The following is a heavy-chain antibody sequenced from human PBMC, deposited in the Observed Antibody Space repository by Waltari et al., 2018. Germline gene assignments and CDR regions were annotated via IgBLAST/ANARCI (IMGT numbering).Heavy chain of an antibody. Sequence: QVQLQQWGAGLLKPSETLSLTCAVYGGSFSGYYWSWIRQPPGKGLEWIGEINHSGRTNYNPSLKSRVTISVDTSKNQFSLKLSSVTAADTAVYYCARHYYDSSGYRAFDIWGQGTMVTVSS. CDR2: INHSGRT. CDR1: GGSFSGYY. D-gene: IGHD3-22*01. J-gene: IGHJ3*02. V-gene: IGHV4-34*01. CDR3: ARHYYDSSGYRAFDI.